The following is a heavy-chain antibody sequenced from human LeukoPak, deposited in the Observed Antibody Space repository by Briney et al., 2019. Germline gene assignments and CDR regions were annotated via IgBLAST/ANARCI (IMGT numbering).Heavy chain of an antibody. Sequence: PSETLSLTCTVSGGSISSYYWSWIRQPPGKGLEWIGYIYTSGSTNYNPSLKSRVTISVDTSKNQFSLKLSSVTAADTAVYYCARLRFGEPSNYYYYYMDVWGKGTTVTVSS. D-gene: IGHD3-10*01. J-gene: IGHJ6*03. CDR2: IYTSGST. CDR1: GGSISSYY. CDR3: ARLRFGEPSNYYYYYMDV. V-gene: IGHV4-4*09.